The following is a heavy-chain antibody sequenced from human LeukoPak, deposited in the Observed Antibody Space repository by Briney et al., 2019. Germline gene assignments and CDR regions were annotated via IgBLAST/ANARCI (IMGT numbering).Heavy chain of an antibody. Sequence: QSGGSLRLSCAASGFTFSTYSVNWVRQAPGKGLEWVAAISYDARIEHYADSVKGRFTISRDNSKNTLYLQMTSLRTEDTAVYYCTRFRNVRCGSDGYFFDYWGQGTLVTVSS. D-gene: IGHD5-12*01. CDR1: GFTFSTYS. CDR2: ISYDARIE. V-gene: IGHV3-30*03. CDR3: TRFRNVRCGSDGYFFDY. J-gene: IGHJ4*02.